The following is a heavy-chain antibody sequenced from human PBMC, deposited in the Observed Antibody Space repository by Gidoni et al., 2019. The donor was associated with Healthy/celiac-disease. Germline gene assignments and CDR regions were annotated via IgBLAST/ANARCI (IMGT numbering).Heavy chain of an antibody. CDR1: GFNFLSYG. D-gene: IGHD6-19*01. Sequence: QVHLVESGGGVVQPGCYLRLSCPASGFNFLSYGMHSVRQAPGKGLECVAVISYDGSNKYYADYVKGRFTISRDNSKNTLYLQMNSLRAEDTAVYYCAKDFDRSSGWSPIDYWGQGTLVTVSS. CDR3: AKDFDRSSGWSPIDY. CDR2: ISYDGSNK. V-gene: IGHV3-30*18. J-gene: IGHJ4*02.